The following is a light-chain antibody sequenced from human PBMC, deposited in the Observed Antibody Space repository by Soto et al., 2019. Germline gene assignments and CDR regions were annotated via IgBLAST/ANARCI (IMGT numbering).Light chain of an antibody. CDR1: SSDVGGYNY. V-gene: IGLV2-8*01. J-gene: IGLJ1*01. CDR2: DVT. CDR3: SSYAGSNNLV. Sequence: QSALTQPPSASGSLGQSVTISCTGTSSDVGGYNYVSWYQQHPGKAPKLLIYDVTHRPSGVPDRFSGSKSGNTASLTVSGLHAEDETDYYCSSYAGSNNLVFGTGTKVTVL.